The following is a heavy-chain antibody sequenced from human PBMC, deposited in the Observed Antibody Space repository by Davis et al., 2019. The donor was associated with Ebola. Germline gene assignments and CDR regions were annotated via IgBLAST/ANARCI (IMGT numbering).Heavy chain of an antibody. CDR1: GFTFSDYY. J-gene: IGHJ4*02. CDR3: ATHTPRGYGDYLFEF. Sequence: GGSLRLSCAGSGFTFSDYYMDWVRQAPGRGLEWVGRSRSRGNNYATEYAASAEGRFTISRDDSKNSVYLRLNSLKTEDTAVYYCATHTPRGYGDYLFEFWGQGTLVTVSS. CDR2: SRSRGNNYAT. V-gene: IGHV3-72*01. D-gene: IGHD4-17*01.